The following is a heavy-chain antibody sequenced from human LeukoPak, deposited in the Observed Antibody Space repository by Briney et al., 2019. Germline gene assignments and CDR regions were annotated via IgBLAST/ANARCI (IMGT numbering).Heavy chain of an antibody. CDR3: ARDPTYYYDSSGYYPYY. J-gene: IGHJ4*02. D-gene: IGHD3-22*01. Sequence: ASVKVSCKASGYTFTSYYVHWVRQAPGQGLEWMGIINPSGGSTSYAQKFQGRVTMTRDTSTSTVYMELSSLRSEDTAVYYCARDPTYYYDSSGYYPYYWGQGTLVTVSS. CDR1: GYTFTSYY. CDR2: INPSGGST. V-gene: IGHV1-46*01.